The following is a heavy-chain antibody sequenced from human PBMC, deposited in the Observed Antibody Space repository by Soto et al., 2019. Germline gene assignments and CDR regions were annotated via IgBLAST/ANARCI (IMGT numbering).Heavy chain of an antibody. V-gene: IGHV4-34*01. D-gene: IGHD3-22*01. J-gene: IGHJ4*02. Sequence: SETLSLTCAVYGGSFSGYYWSWIRQPPGKGLEWIGEINHSGSTNYNPSLKSRVTISVDTSKNQFSLKLSSVTAADTAVYYCARSGYYYDSSGYYYPDYWGQGTLVTVSS. CDR1: GGSFSGYY. CDR3: ARSGYYYDSSGYYYPDY. CDR2: INHSGST.